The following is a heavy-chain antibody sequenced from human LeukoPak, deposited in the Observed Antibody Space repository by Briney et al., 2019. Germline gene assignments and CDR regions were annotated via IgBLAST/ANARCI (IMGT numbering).Heavy chain of an antibody. V-gene: IGHV3-23*01. CDR2: ISGSGGST. Sequence: PGGSLRLSCAAPGFTFSSYAMSWVRQAPGKGLEWVSAISGSGGSTYYADSVKGRFTISRDNSKNTLYLQMNSLRAEDTAVYYCAKIVMEYCSSTSCSSDYWGQGTLVTVSS. CDR3: AKIVMEYCSSTSCSSDY. J-gene: IGHJ4*02. CDR1: GFTFSSYA. D-gene: IGHD2-2*01.